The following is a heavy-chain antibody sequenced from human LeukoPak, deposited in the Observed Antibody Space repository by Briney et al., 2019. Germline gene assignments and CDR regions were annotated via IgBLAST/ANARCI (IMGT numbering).Heavy chain of an antibody. CDR2: ISSSGSGI. CDR1: GFTFSSYE. V-gene: IGHV3-48*03. J-gene: IGHJ6*02. D-gene: IGHD2-15*01. CDR3: ARWAMGPADFPRATFAGGSFPYGLDV. Sequence: GGSLRLSCAASGFTFSSYEMNWVRQAPGKGLEWVSYISSSGSGIYYEDSVKGRFTISRDNAKNSLYLQMNSLRAEDTALYYCARWAMGPADFPRATFAGGSFPYGLDVWGQGTTVTVSS.